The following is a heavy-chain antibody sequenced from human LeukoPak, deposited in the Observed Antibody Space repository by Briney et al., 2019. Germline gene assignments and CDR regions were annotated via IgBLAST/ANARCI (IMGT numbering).Heavy chain of an antibody. CDR2: FDPEDGET. V-gene: IGHV1-24*01. D-gene: IGHD3-22*01. CDR1: GYTLIELS. J-gene: IGHJ4*02. CDR3: ATGRYYYDSSGYWPFDY. Sequence: ASVKVSCKVSGYTLIELSMHWVRQAPGKGLEWMGGFDPEDGETIYAQKFQGRVTMTEDTSTDTAYMELSSLRSEDTAVYYCATGRYYYDSSGYWPFDYWGQGTLVTVSS.